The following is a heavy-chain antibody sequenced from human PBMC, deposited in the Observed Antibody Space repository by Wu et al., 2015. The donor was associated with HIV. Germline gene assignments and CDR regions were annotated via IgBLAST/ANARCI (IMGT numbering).Heavy chain of an antibody. CDR2: INPNSGGT. CDR3: AREYSSSWYNWFDP. D-gene: IGHD6-13*01. Sequence: QVHLVQSGAEVKKPGASVKVSCKASGYIFTGYYMHWVRQAPGQGLEWMGWINPNSGGTNYAQKFQGRVTMTRDTSISTAYMELSRLRSDDTAVYYCAREYSSSWYNWFDPWGQGTLVTVSS. J-gene: IGHJ5*02. V-gene: IGHV1-2*02. CDR1: GYIFTGYY.